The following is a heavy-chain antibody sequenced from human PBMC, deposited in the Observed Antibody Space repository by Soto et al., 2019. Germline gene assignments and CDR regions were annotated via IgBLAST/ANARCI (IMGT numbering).Heavy chain of an antibody. D-gene: IGHD3-10*01. V-gene: IGHV1-69*08. CDR1: GGTFSSYT. Sequence: QVQLVQSGAEVKKPGSSVKVSCKASGGTFSSYTFSWVRQAPGQGLEWMGRIIPFHGIANYAQKFQGRVTITADKSTSTAYMELSSLRSEDTAVYYGARDLSELRAFDIWGQGTMVTVSS. CDR3: ARDLSELRAFDI. CDR2: IIPFHGIA. J-gene: IGHJ3*02.